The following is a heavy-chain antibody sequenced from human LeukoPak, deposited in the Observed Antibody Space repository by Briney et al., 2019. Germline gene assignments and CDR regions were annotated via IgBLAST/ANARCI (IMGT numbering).Heavy chain of an antibody. CDR1: GGTFSSYA. V-gene: IGHV1-69*13. D-gene: IGHD6-13*01. Sequence: SVKVSCKASGGTFSSYAISWVRQAPGQGLEWMGGIIPIFGTANYAQKFQGRVTITADESTSTAYMELSSLRSEDTAVYYCASPLYSSSWYGAFVYWGQGTLVTVSS. J-gene: IGHJ4*02. CDR3: ASPLYSSSWYGAFVY. CDR2: IIPIFGTA.